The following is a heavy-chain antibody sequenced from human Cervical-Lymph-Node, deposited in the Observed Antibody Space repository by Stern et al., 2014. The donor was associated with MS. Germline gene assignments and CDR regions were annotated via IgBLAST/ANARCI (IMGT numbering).Heavy chain of an antibody. CDR3: ARAEDYYDSSGYLGYYLDY. D-gene: IGHD3-22*01. J-gene: IGHJ4*02. V-gene: IGHV3-48*01. CDR1: GFTFSSYS. Sequence: EVQLVQSGGGLVQPGGSLRLSCAASGFTFSSYSMNWVRQAPGKGLEWVSYISSSSSTIYYADSVKGRFTISRDNAKNSLYLQMNSLRAEDTAVYYCARAEDYYDSSGYLGYYLDYWGQGTLVTVSS. CDR2: ISSSSSTI.